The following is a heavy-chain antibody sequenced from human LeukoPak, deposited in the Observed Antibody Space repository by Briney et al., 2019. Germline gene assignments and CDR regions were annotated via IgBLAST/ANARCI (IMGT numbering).Heavy chain of an antibody. D-gene: IGHD5-24*01. CDR2: ISSSGSTI. Sequence: GGSLRLSCAASGFTFSSYETNWVRQAPGKGLEWVSYISSSGSTIYYADSVKGRFTISRDNAKNSLYLQMNSLRAEDTAVYYCARYPSGDGYDYWGQGTLVTVSS. CDR3: ARYPSGDGYDY. CDR1: GFTFSSYE. V-gene: IGHV3-48*03. J-gene: IGHJ4*02.